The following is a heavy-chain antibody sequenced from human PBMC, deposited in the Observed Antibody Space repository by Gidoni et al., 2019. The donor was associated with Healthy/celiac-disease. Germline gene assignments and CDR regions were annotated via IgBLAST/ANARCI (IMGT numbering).Heavy chain of an antibody. Sequence: QVQLQESGPGLVKPSQTLSLTCTVSGGSISSGGYYWIWIHQHPGKGLAWIGYIYYSGSTYYNPSLQRLVTISVDTSKNQFSLKLSSVTAADTAVYYCARVSGAVGFGVVSQWGQGTLVTVSS. D-gene: IGHD3-3*01. CDR3: ARVSGAVGFGVVSQ. CDR1: GGSISSGGYY. CDR2: IYYSGST. J-gene: IGHJ4*02. V-gene: IGHV4-31*01.